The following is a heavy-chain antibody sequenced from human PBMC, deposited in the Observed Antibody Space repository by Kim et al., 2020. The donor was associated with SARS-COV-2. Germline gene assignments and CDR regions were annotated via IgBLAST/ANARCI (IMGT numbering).Heavy chain of an antibody. V-gene: IGHV4-59*08. CDR3: TRHRYDSPWFDP. CDR2: IYYSGST. J-gene: IGHJ5*01. Sequence: SETLSLTCTVSGGSISSYYWSWIRQPPGKGLEWIGHIYYSGSTSYNPSLKSRVSMSVDTSKNEFSLRLNSVTAADTAVYYCTRHRYDSPWFDPWGQG. CDR1: GGSISSYY. D-gene: IGHD5-12*01.